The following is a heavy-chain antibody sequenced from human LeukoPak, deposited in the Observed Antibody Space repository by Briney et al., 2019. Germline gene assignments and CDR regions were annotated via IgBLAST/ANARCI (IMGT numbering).Heavy chain of an antibody. V-gene: IGHV3-33*01. Sequence: GGSLRLSCAASGLTFSSYGMHWVRQAPGKGLEWVAVIWYDGSNKYYADSVKGRFTISRDNSKNTLYLQMNSLRAEDTAVYYCASGEGGKFDYWGQGTLVTVSS. D-gene: IGHD3-10*01. CDR1: GLTFSSYG. CDR3: ASGEGGKFDY. CDR2: IWYDGSNK. J-gene: IGHJ4*02.